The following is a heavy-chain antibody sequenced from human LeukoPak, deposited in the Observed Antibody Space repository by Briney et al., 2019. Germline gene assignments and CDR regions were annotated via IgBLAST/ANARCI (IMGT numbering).Heavy chain of an antibody. D-gene: IGHD2-2*01. Sequence: PSETLSLTCTVSGGSISGYFWSWIRQPPGKGPEWIGYIYSTGTTNYSPSLSSRVTISVDTSKNQLSLNLRFVTATDTAVYHCARHNPPPTGFCSGTSCFMSGSQYFYMDVWGGGTSVTVS. CDR3: ARHNPPPTGFCSGTSCFMSGSQYFYMDV. CDR1: GGSISGYF. CDR2: IYSTGTT. J-gene: IGHJ6*03. V-gene: IGHV4-4*09.